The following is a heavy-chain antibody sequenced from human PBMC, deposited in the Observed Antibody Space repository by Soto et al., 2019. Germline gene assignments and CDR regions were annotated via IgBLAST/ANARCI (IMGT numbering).Heavy chain of an antibody. V-gene: IGHV1-18*01. CDR3: ARVPLLRLSEWFPQRETSYMDV. CDR2: ISAYNGNT. D-gene: IGHD3-3*01. CDR1: GYTFNSYG. J-gene: IGHJ6*03. Sequence: GASVKVSCKASGYTFNSYGISWVRQAPGQGLEWMGWISAYNGNTNYAQKLQGRVTMTTDTSTSTAYTELRSLRSDDTAVYYCARVPLLRLSEWFPQRETSYMDVWGKGTTVTVS.